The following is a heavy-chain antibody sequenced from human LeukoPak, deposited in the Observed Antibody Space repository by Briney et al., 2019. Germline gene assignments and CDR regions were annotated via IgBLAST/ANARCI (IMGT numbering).Heavy chain of an antibody. Sequence: GGSLRLSCAASGFTFSNAWMNWVRQAPGKGLEWVGCIKSKTDGGTTDYAAPVKGRFTISRDDSRNTLYLQMNSLKTEDTAVYYCSTDPYPTRWGQGTLVTVSS. J-gene: IGHJ4*02. D-gene: IGHD2-21*01. CDR1: GFTFSNAW. V-gene: IGHV3-15*01. CDR3: STDPYPTR. CDR2: IKSKTDGGTT.